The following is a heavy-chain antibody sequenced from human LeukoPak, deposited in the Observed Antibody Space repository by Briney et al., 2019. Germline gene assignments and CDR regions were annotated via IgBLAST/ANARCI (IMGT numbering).Heavy chain of an antibody. V-gene: IGHV5-51*01. D-gene: IGHD1-26*01. Sequence: GESLKISCKGSGDTFTDSWIGWVRQMPGKGLEWMAIIYAGDSDTRYSPSFQGQVTISVDKSITTAYLQWRSLKASDTAMYYCAMYHSGSSGDWFDPWGQGTLVTVSS. CDR2: IYAGDSDT. CDR3: AMYHSGSSGDWFDP. CDR1: GDTFTDSW. J-gene: IGHJ5*02.